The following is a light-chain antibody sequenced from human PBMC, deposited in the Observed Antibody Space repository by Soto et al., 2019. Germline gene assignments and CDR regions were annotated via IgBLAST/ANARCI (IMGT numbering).Light chain of an antibody. V-gene: IGLV1-40*01. J-gene: IGLJ1*01. CDR1: SSNIGAGYD. Sequence: QSVLTQPPSVSEAPGQRVTIACTGSSSNIGAGYDVHWYQQLPGTAPKLLIYGNSNRPSGVPDRFSGSKSGTSASLAITGLQAEDEADYYCQSYDSSRSYVFGTGTKVTVL. CDR3: QSYDSSRSYV. CDR2: GNS.